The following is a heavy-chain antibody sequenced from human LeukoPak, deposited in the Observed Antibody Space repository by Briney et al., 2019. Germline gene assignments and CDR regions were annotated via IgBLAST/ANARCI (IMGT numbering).Heavy chain of an antibody. CDR2: VYYSGST. V-gene: IGHV4-59*11. Sequence: SETLSLTCIVSNGSINSHYWTWIRQPPGKGLEWIGNVYYSGSTNYNPSFKSRVTISVDTSKNQLSLKLSSVTAADTAVYYRARVRGYVYYYGMDVWGQGTTVTVSS. D-gene: IGHD5-12*01. CDR1: NGSINSHY. CDR3: ARVRGYVYYYGMDV. J-gene: IGHJ6*02.